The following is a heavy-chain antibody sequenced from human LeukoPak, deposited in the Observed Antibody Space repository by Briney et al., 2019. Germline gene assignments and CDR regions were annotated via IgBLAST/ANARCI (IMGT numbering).Heavy chain of an antibody. CDR2: IYYSGST. CDR1: GGSISSYY. D-gene: IGHD6-13*01. Sequence: KPSETLSLTCTVSGGSISSYYWSWIRQPPGKGLEWIGYIYYSGSTNYNPSLKSRVTISVDTSKNQFSLKLSSVTAADTAVYYCARVGGTSSCWYVDYYYGMDVWGQGTTVTVSS. CDR3: ARVGGTSSCWYVDYYYGMDV. V-gene: IGHV4-59*01. J-gene: IGHJ6*02.